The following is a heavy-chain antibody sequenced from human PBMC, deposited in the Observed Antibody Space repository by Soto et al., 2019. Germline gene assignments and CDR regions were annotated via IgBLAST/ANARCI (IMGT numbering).Heavy chain of an antibody. CDR2: MKSKSEGETT. CDR1: GFTFDNAW. Sequence: GGSLRLSCAASGFTFDNAWMGWVRQAPGQGLEWVGHMKSKSEGETTDYAAPVKGRFTISRDDSKNTVYLQMNSLTTEDTAVYYCTAQFYFDASGYSFDLWGQGTLVTVSS. CDR3: TAQFYFDASGYSFDL. V-gene: IGHV3-15*01. J-gene: IGHJ4*02. D-gene: IGHD3-22*01.